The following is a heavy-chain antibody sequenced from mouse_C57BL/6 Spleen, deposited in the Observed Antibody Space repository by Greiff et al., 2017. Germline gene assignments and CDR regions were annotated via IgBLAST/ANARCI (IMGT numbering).Heavy chain of an antibody. CDR3: ARGPDYYGSSFPYWYFDV. V-gene: IGHV5-4*01. J-gene: IGHJ1*03. CDR1: GFTFSSYA. D-gene: IGHD1-1*01. CDR2: ISDGGSYT. Sequence: EVQRVESGGGLVKPGGSLKLSCAASGFTFSSYAMSWVRQTPEKRLEWVATISDGGSYTYYPDNVKGRFTISRDNAKNNLYLQMSHLKSEDTAMYYCARGPDYYGSSFPYWYFDVWGTGTTVTVSS.